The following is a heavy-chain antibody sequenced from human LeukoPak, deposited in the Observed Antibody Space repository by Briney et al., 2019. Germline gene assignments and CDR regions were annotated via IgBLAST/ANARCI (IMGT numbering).Heavy chain of an antibody. V-gene: IGHV3-7*01. CDR2: IKEDGSAT. J-gene: IGHJ4*02. CDR3: ARETPRRGETRDGYR. CDR1: GFTFSYYG. D-gene: IGHD5-24*01. Sequence: PGGSLRPSCAASGFTFSYYGMHWVRQAPGKGLECLANIKEDGSATYYADSVKGRFTISRDNPKNLLFLQINSLGVEDTAVYYCARETPRRGETRDGYRWGQGTVVTVSS.